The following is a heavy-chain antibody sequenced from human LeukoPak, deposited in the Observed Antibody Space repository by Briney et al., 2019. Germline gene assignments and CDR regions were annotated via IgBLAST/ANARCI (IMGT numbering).Heavy chain of an antibody. V-gene: IGHV2-70*11. CDR3: ARTNSITGTNPFDY. CDR1: GFPLSTSGMC. Sequence: SGPALVKPTQTLTLTCTFSGFPLSTSGMCVSWIRQPPGKALEWLARIDWDDDKYYRTSLKTRLTISKDTSKNQVVLTMTNMDPVDTATYYCARTNSITGTNPFDYWGQGTLVTVSS. D-gene: IGHD1-7*01. J-gene: IGHJ4*02. CDR2: IDWDDDK.